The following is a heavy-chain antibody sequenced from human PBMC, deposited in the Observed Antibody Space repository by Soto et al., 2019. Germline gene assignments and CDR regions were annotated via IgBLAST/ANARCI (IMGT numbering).Heavy chain of an antibody. V-gene: IGHV1-18*01. CDR3: SRFIMVGGWFDPNYYHGMDV. D-gene: IGHD6-19*01. J-gene: IGHJ6*02. Sequence: QVQLVQSGAEVKKPGASVTVSCKTSGYTFSNYGINWVRQAPRQGLEWMGWISGYNGNTNYAQTVQGRVTMTTDTSTGTVYMELRSLKSDDTAIYYCSRFIMVGGWFDPNYYHGMDVWGQGTKVTVSS. CDR2: ISGYNGNT. CDR1: GYTFSNYG.